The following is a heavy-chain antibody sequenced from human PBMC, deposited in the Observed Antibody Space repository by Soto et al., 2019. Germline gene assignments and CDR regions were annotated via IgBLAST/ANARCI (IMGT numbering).Heavy chain of an antibody. D-gene: IGHD3-10*01. Sequence: EVQMLESGGGLVHPGGSLRLACAASGFTFSNYAMNWVRQAPGKGLECVSSISGRGRNTYYADSVKGRLTISKDSSKNTLYLQMNSLRVEDTGVYYCAKDLNGSGSFTSYYHYGMDVWGQGTTVTVSS. CDR1: GFTFSNYA. CDR3: AKDLNGSGSFTSYYHYGMDV. J-gene: IGHJ6*02. CDR2: ISGRGRNT. V-gene: IGHV3-23*01.